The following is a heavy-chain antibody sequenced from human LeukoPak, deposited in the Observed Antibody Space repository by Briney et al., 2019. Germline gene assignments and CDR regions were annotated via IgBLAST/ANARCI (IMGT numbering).Heavy chain of an antibody. V-gene: IGHV3-30*18. CDR3: AKMSWYTKYNWFDP. CDR2: ISYDGSNK. Sequence: GGSLRLSCAASGFTFSSYGMHWVRQAPGKGLEWVAVISYDGSNKYYADSVKGRFTISRDNSKNTLYLQMNSLRAEDTAVYYCAKMSWYTKYNWFDPWSQGTLVTVSS. CDR1: GFTFSSYG. D-gene: IGHD1-1*01. J-gene: IGHJ5*02.